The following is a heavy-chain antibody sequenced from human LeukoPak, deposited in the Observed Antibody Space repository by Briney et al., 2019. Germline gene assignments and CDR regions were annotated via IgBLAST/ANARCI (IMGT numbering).Heavy chain of an antibody. Sequence: GASVKVSCKASGYTFTGYYMHWVRQAPGQGLEWMGWVNPNSGGTNYAQKFQGWVTMTRDTSISTAYMELSRLKSDDSALYFCARGQIQLIDYWGQGTLPAVSS. V-gene: IGHV1-2*04. J-gene: IGHJ4*02. CDR1: GYTFTGYY. CDR3: ARGQIQLIDY. CDR2: VNPNSGGT. D-gene: IGHD5-18*01.